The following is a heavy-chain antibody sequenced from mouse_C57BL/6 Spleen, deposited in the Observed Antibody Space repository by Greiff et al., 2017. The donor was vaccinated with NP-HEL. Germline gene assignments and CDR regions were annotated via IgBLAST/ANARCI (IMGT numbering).Heavy chain of an antibody. D-gene: IGHD2-5*01. CDR1: GYTFTSYW. CDR3: AYSNYDYYAMDY. CDR2: INPSNGGT. V-gene: IGHV1-53*01. Sequence: QVQLQQPGTELVKPGASVKLSCKASGYTFTSYWMHWVKQRPGQGLEWIGNINPSNGGTNYNEKFKSKATLTVDKSSSTTYMQLSSLTSEDSAVYYCAYSNYDYYAMDYWGQGTSVTVSS. J-gene: IGHJ4*01.